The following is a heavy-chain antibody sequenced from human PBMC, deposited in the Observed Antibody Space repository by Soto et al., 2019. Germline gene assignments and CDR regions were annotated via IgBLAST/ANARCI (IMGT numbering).Heavy chain of an antibody. CDR2: ISGSGGST. Sequence: EVQLLESGGGLVQPGGSLRLSCAASGFTFSSYAMSWVRQAPGKGLEWVSAISGSGGSTYYADSVKGRFTISRDNAKNSLYLQMNSLRAEDTALYYCAKDAYGDLYYFDYWGQGTLVTVSS. V-gene: IGHV3-23*01. CDR1: GFTFSSYA. CDR3: AKDAYGDLYYFDY. D-gene: IGHD4-17*01. J-gene: IGHJ4*02.